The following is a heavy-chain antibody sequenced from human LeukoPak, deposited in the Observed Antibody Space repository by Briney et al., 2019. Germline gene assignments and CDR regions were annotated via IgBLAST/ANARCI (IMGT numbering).Heavy chain of an antibody. J-gene: IGHJ4*02. CDR2: FYYSGGS. CDR1: GGSISSSSSS. CDR3: ARHVSAFWSSYYPSYFDY. Sequence: SETLSLTCTVSGGSISSSSSSWGWIRQPPGKGLEWIGSFYYSGGSYYNPSLKSRVTISVDTSKNQFTLKLTSVTAADTAVYYCARHVSAFWSSYYPSYFDYWGQGTLVTVSS. V-gene: IGHV4-39*01. D-gene: IGHD3-3*01.